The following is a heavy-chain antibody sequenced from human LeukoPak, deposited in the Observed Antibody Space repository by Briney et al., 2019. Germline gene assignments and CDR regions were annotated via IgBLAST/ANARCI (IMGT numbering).Heavy chain of an antibody. J-gene: IGHJ4*02. V-gene: IGHV3-33*06. Sequence: GRSLRLSCAASGFTFSSYGMHWVRQAPGKGLEWVALIWDDGRNNYYADSVKGRFTISRDNSKNTLYLQMNSLRAEDTAVYYCAKGHSTHYYGSGTYGPRGYSDYWGQGTLVTVSS. CDR2: IWDDGRNN. D-gene: IGHD3-10*01. CDR1: GFTFSSYG. CDR3: AKGHSTHYYGSGTYGPRGYSDY.